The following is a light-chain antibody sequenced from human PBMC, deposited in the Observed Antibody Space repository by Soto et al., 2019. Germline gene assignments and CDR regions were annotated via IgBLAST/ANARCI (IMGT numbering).Light chain of an antibody. J-gene: IGKJ1*01. CDR1: QSVSSSY. CDR2: GAS. Sequence: EIVLTQSPGTLSLSPGERATLSCRASQSVSSSYLAWYQQRPGQAPSLLIYGASSRATGIPDRFSGSGSGTDFTLTINRLEPEDFAVYYCQQYGASSWTFGQGTKVEIK. CDR3: QQYGASSWT. V-gene: IGKV3-20*01.